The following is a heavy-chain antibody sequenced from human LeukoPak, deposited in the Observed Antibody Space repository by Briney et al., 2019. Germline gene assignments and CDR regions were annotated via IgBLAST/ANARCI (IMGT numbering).Heavy chain of an antibody. V-gene: IGHV3-74*01. CDR2: INSYGGST. D-gene: IGHD5-24*01. Sequence: GGSLRLSCTASGFTFSSYWMHWVRQAPPKGLVGVSRINSYGGSTIYADSVKGRFTISRDNAKNTLYLQMNSLRAEDTAVYYCARRIQGMAPYYFDYWGQGTLVTVSS. CDR3: ARRIQGMAPYYFDY. CDR1: GFTFSSYW. J-gene: IGHJ4*02.